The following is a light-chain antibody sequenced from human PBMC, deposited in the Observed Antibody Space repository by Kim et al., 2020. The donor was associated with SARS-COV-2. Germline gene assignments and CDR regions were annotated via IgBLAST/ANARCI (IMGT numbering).Light chain of an antibody. V-gene: IGKV1-5*01. J-gene: IGKJ4*01. CDR2: DAS. CDR3: QQYHSYSLT. Sequence: ASVGDRVTITCRASQSISSWLAWYQQKPGKAPKLLIYDASSLESGVPSRFSGSGSGTEFTLTISSLQPDDFATFYCQQYHSYSLTFGGGTKVDIK. CDR1: QSISSW.